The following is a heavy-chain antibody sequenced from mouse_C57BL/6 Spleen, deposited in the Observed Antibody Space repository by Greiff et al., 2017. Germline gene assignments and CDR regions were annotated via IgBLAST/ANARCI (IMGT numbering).Heavy chain of an antibody. CDR3: ARPLSTMVTTYAMDY. D-gene: IGHD2-2*01. CDR1: GFTFSSYG. Sequence: EVKVVESGGDLVKPGGSLKLSCAASGFTFSSYGMSWVRQTPDKRLAWVATISSGGSYTYYPDSVKGRFTISRDNSKNTLYLQMSSLKSEDTAMYYCARPLSTMVTTYAMDYWGQGTSVTVSS. J-gene: IGHJ4*01. V-gene: IGHV5-6*01. CDR2: ISSGGSYT.